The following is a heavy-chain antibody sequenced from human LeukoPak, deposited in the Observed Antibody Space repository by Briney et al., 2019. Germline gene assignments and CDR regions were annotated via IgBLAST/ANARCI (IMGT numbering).Heavy chain of an antibody. D-gene: IGHD3-22*01. CDR2: IYYSGST. CDR3: ARGFESYYDSSGYYP. J-gene: IGHJ5*02. Sequence: SETLSLTCTVSGDSISSGDYYWSWIRQPPGKGLEWIGYIYYSGSTNYDPSLKSRVTISVDTSKNQFSLKLSSVTAADTAVYYCARGFESYYDSSGYYPRGQGTLVTVSS. V-gene: IGHV4-61*08. CDR1: GDSISSGDYY.